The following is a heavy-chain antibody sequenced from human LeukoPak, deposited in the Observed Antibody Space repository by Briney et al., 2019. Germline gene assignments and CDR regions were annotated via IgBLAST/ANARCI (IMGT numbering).Heavy chain of an antibody. CDR1: GGSISTYY. V-gene: IGHV4-59*01. J-gene: IGHJ6*03. Sequence: SETLSLTCTVPGGSISTYYWSWVRQPPGKGLEWIGYIYYSGSTNYNPSLKGRVTISLDTSRNQFSLKLTSVTAADTAVYYCAREYASAEDYYYYMDVWGKGTTVTVSS. CDR3: AREYASAEDYYYYMDV. CDR2: IYYSGST.